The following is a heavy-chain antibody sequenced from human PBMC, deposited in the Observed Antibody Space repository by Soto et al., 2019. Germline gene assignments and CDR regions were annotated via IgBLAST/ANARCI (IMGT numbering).Heavy chain of an antibody. CDR1: GLIFNDYH. D-gene: IGHD6-19*01. Sequence: EVQLVESGGGLVQPGGSLRLSCAASGLIFNDYHMGWVRQAPGKGLEWVGRIRRKANSYTTEYAASVKGRFTISRDDSKNSLYLQMNSLKSDDTAVYYCAMLGGWSGGSSGMDVWGQGTTATVSS. CDR3: AMLGGWSGGSSGMDV. CDR2: IRRKANSYTT. J-gene: IGHJ6*02. V-gene: IGHV3-72*01.